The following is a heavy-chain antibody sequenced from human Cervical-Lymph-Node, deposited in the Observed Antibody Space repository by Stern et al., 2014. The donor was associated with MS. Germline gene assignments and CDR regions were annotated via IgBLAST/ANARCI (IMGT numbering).Heavy chain of an antibody. D-gene: IGHD3-16*01. Sequence: VQLVESGAEVKKPGASVHVSCKASGYAFTKYAIHWVRQAPGQRLQWMGWIYGGNGNTKYSQTFQGRVTFTQDKTATTVYMEVSSLRSDDTAVYYCARATHYDPQPRDFYYGMDVWGQGTTVIVSS. CDR2: IYGGNGNT. CDR3: ARATHYDPQPRDFYYGMDV. CDR1: GYAFTKYA. J-gene: IGHJ6*02. V-gene: IGHV1-3*01.